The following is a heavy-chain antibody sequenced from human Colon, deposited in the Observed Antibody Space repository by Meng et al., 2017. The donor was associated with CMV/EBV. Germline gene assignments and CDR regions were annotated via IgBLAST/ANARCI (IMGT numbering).Heavy chain of an antibody. CDR2: INTDGSTT. CDR3: ASRDY. Sequence: EVQLVEAGGGRVAPGGSLRLSCAACGFTFSSKGIHWVRQGPGKGLVWVSRINTDGSTTYYADSVKGRFNISRDNAKNTLYLQMNSLRVEDTAVYYCASRDYWGQGTLVTVSS. J-gene: IGHJ4*02. CDR1: GFTFSSKG. V-gene: IGHV3-74*01.